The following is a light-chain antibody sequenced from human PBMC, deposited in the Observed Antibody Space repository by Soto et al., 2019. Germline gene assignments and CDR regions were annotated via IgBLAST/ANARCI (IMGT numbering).Light chain of an antibody. Sequence: GDSVIITCRASQSVSSWLAWYQQKPGKAPNLLIYKASILKSGVPSRFSGSGSGTEFILTISSLQPDDFATYYCQQYDNDSWTFGQGTKVEIK. V-gene: IGKV1-5*03. CDR2: KAS. CDR1: QSVSSW. J-gene: IGKJ1*01. CDR3: QQYDNDSWT.